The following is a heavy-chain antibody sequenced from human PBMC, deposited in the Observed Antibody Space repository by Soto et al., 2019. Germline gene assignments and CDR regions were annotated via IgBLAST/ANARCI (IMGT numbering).Heavy chain of an antibody. CDR3: AREDKSYGYDS. D-gene: IGHD5-18*01. V-gene: IGHV4-31*03. J-gene: IGHJ4*02. Sequence: QGQLQQSGPGLVKPSQTLSLTCTVSGGSISSVGYYWNWVRQPPGKGLEWIGSISYSGSTYYTPSLWSRVIISVDTSKNQFSLKLSSVTAADTAVYYCAREDKSYGYDSWGQGTLVTVSS. CDR1: GGSISSVGYY. CDR2: ISYSGST.